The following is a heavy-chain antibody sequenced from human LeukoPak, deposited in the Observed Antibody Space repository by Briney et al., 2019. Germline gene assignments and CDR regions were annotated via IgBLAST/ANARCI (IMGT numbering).Heavy chain of an antibody. CDR1: GGSISSYY. D-gene: IGHD3-10*01. Sequence: SETLSLPCTVSGGSISSYYWSWIRQPPEKGLEWIGYIYYSGSTNYNPSLKSRVTISVDTSKNQFSLKLSSVTAADTAVYYCARDDYGSGILGYWGQGTLVTVSS. J-gene: IGHJ4*02. CDR2: IYYSGST. V-gene: IGHV4-59*01. CDR3: ARDDYGSGILGY.